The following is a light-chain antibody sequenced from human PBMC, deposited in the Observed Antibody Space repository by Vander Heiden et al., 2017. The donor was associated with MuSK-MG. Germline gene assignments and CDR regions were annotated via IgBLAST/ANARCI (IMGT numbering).Light chain of an antibody. CDR2: AET. J-gene: IGKJ1*01. CDR3: LQDARAAST. CDR1: QSVSSDY. V-gene: IGKV3-20*01. Sequence: EILLTQSPDTLSLSPGARAPLSCRATQSVSSDYLARYQQKPGQATRLLIYAETIRATGIPDRFSGRESGTDFTLTISRLEAEDFAIYYCLQDARAASTFGQGTRVEVK.